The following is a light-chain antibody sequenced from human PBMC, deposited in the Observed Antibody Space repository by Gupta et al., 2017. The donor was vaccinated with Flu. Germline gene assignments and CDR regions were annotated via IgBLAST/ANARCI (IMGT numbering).Light chain of an antibody. J-gene: IGKJ1*01. CDR3: QQSYSTWT. CDR2: AAS. Sequence: DIQMTQSPSSLSASVGDRVTITCRASQSISSYLNWYQQKPGKAPKLLIYAASSLQSGVPSRFSGSGSGTDFTLTSSRLQPEDFATYYCQQSYSTWTFGQGTXVEIK. V-gene: IGKV1-39*01. CDR1: QSISSY.